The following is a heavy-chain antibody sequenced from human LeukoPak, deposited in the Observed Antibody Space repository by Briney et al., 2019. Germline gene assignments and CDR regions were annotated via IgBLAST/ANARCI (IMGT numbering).Heavy chain of an antibody. CDR2: ISPDGSYA. CDR3: ARDHGAFYY. CDR1: GFTFSSFG. J-gene: IGHJ4*02. D-gene: IGHD3-10*01. V-gene: IGHV3-30*04. Sequence: GGSLRLSCAASGFTFSSFGLHWVRQAPGRGLEWVALISPDGSYAYYADSVKGRFTISRDNSKNTFYLQLTNVRSEDAAVYFCARDHGAFYYWGQGTLVTVSS.